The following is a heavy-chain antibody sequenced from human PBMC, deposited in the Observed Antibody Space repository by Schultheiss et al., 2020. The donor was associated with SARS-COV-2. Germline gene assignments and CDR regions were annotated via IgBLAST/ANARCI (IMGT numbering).Heavy chain of an antibody. J-gene: IGHJ6*02. CDR3: ARDRHSSDYDLYYYYGMDV. V-gene: IGHV3-30*03. CDR2: ISYDGSNK. CDR1: GFTFSSYG. D-gene: IGHD5-12*01. Sequence: GGSLRLSCAASGFTFSSYGMHWVRQAPGKGLEWVAVISYDGSNKYYADSVKGRFTISRDNSKNTLYLQMNSLRAEDTAVYYCARDRHSSDYDLYYYYGMDVWGQGTTVTVSS.